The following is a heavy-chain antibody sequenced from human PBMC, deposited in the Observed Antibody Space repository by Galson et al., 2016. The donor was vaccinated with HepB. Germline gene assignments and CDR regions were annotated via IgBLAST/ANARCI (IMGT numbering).Heavy chain of an antibody. Sequence: SLRLSCAASGFTFDDFAMHWVRLAPGKGLEWVSGISWNSGNIDYAGSVKGRFTISRDNSKKTLYLQMNNLRVEDTAVYYCVREGDTTVTFTSSFYYYGMDVWGKGTTVTVSS. CDR2: ISWNSGNI. D-gene: IGHD4-17*01. CDR3: VREGDTTVTFTSSFYYYGMDV. V-gene: IGHV3-9*01. CDR1: GFTFDDFA. J-gene: IGHJ6*04.